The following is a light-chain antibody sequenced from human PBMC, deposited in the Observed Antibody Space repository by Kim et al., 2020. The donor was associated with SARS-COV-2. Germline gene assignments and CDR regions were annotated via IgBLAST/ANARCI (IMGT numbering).Light chain of an antibody. CDR1: RGGIAGNY. CDR2: EDN. CDR3: QSYDSSNHVV. V-gene: IGLV6-57*03. Sequence: KTVTTSCTRSRGGIAGNYVQWYQRRPGSAPTTVIYEDNQRPSGVPDRFSGSIDSSSNSASLTISGLKTEDEADYYCQSYDSSNHVVFGGGTQLTVL. J-gene: IGLJ2*01.